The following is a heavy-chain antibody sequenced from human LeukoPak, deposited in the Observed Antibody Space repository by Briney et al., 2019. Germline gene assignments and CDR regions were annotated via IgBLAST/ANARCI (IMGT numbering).Heavy chain of an antibody. V-gene: IGHV1-24*01. CDR1: GYTLTELS. CDR3: ATRRRSLIVVVPAAYQGFDY. D-gene: IGHD2-2*01. CDR2: FDPEDGET. J-gene: IGHJ4*02. Sequence: GASVKVSCKVSGYTLTELSMHWVRQAPGKGLEWMGGFDPEDGETIYAQKFQGRVTMTEDTSTDTAYMELSSLRSEDTAVYYCATRRRSLIVVVPAAYQGFDYWGQGTLVTVSS.